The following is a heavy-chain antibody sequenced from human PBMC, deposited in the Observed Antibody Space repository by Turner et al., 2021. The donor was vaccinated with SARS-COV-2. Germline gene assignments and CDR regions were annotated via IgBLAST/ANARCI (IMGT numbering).Heavy chain of an antibody. Sequence: QLQLEESGPGLVKASETLSLTCGVSRGSVTNSFYFWGWVRQAPGRGLEWIASMSYSEMTYHNPSLRSRVSISKDTSKNQFSLRLTSLTAADTAIYYCATKTHCGSDCYSKYFDLWGRGTPVTVAS. V-gene: IGHV4-39*01. CDR2: MSYSEMT. J-gene: IGHJ2*01. D-gene: IGHD2-21*02. CDR1: RGSVTNSFYF. CDR3: ATKTHCGSDCYSKYFDL.